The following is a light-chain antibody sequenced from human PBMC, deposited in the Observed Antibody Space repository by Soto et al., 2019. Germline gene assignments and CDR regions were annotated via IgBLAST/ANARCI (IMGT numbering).Light chain of an antibody. Sequence: EIVMTQSPVTLSVSPGERATLSCRASHSVSSNLAWYQHKPGQAPRLLIYGASTRATGVPARFSGSGSGTEFTLTISSLQSEDFAVYYCQHYNNWPPWTFGQGTKVEIK. CDR1: HSVSSN. V-gene: IGKV3-15*01. J-gene: IGKJ1*01. CDR3: QHYNNWPPWT. CDR2: GAS.